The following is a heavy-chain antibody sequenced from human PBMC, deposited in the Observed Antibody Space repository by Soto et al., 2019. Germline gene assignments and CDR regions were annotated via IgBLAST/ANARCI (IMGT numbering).Heavy chain of an antibody. CDR2: INHGGST. Sequence: QVQLQQWGAGLLKPSETLSLTCDVYSVSFSGHYWSWIRQPPGKGLEWIGEINHGGSTNYSPSLKSRVTMSVDTSKTQFSLKLSSVTAADTAVYYCARVAYSSSWYYFASWGQGTLVTVSS. D-gene: IGHD6-13*01. CDR1: SVSFSGHY. V-gene: IGHV4-34*01. J-gene: IGHJ4*02. CDR3: ARVAYSSSWYYFAS.